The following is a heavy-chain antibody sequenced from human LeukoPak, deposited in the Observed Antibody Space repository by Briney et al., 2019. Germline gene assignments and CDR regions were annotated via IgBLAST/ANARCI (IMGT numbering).Heavy chain of an antibody. Sequence: PGGSLRLSCVASGFTFSSYAMAWVRQAPGKGLVWVSYISSSGSTIYYADSVKGRFTISRDNAKNSLYLQMNSLRAEDTAVYYCARDSRARYSSGWYIDYWGQGTLVTVSS. CDR1: GFTFSSYA. D-gene: IGHD6-19*01. J-gene: IGHJ4*02. CDR2: ISSSGSTI. V-gene: IGHV3-11*01. CDR3: ARDSRARYSSGWYIDY.